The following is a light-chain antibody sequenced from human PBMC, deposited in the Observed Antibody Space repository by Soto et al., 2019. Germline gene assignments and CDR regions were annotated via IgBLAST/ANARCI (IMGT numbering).Light chain of an antibody. J-gene: IGKJ2*01. CDR3: QQDDNWLLT. Sequence: EIVLTQSPATLSLSPGERAALSCRASQSINSELARYQQKHGQPPRLLIYGASTRATGVPARFTGSESGSDFTLTISGLQSEDFAVYYCQQDDNWLLTFGQGTRLEI. CDR1: QSINSE. CDR2: GAS. V-gene: IGKV3-15*01.